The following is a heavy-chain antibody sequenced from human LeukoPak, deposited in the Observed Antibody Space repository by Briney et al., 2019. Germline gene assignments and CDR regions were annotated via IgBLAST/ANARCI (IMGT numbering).Heavy chain of an antibody. J-gene: IGHJ4*02. CDR1: GFTFSSYA. D-gene: IGHD5-12*01. CDR2: ISGDGSKT. CDR3: AKEDDGGYAHDC. V-gene: IGHV3-23*01. Sequence: PGGSLRLSCAASGFTFSSYAMSWVRQAPGKGLEWVSAISGDGSKTYYADSVKGRFTISRDNSKNTVYLQMNGLGAEATAVYYCAKEDDGGYAHDCWGQGTLVTVSS.